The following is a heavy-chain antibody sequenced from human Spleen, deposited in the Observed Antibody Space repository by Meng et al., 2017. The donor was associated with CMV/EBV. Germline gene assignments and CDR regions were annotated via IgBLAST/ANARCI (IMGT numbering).Heavy chain of an antibody. Sequence: GGSLRLSCAASGFTFSSYAMHWARQAPGKGLEWVAVISYDGSNKYYADSVKGRFTISRDNSKNTLYLQMNSLRAEDTAVYYCARVAAAGRGMDVWGQGTTVTVSS. CDR1: GFTFSSYA. J-gene: IGHJ6*02. CDR3: ARVAAAGRGMDV. V-gene: IGHV3-30-3*01. CDR2: ISYDGSNK. D-gene: IGHD6-13*01.